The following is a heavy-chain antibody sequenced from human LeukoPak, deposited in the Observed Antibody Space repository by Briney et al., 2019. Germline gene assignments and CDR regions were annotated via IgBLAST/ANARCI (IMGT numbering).Heavy chain of an antibody. CDR1: GFTFDDYA. J-gene: IGHJ4*02. CDR2: ISWNSGSI. Sequence: GRSLRLSCAASGFTFDDYAMHWVRQAPGKGLEGVSGISWNSGSIAYADSVKGRFTISRDNAKNSLYLQMNSLRAEDTALYYCAKDRDYDFWSGYDYWGQGTLVTVSS. V-gene: IGHV3-9*01. D-gene: IGHD3-3*01. CDR3: AKDRDYDFWSGYDY.